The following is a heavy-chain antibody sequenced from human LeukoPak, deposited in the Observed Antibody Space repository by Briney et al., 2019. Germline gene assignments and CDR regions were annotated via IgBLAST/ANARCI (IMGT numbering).Heavy chain of an antibody. CDR1: GFTFSRYW. J-gene: IGHJ4*02. Sequence: GGSLRLSCAASGFTFSRYWMNWVRQAPGKGLEWVSYITLSSTTIYYAVSVKGRFTISRDNAKNSLCLQMNSLRAEDTAVYYCAREPSYSSSWYTSCDYWGQGTLVTVSS. CDR2: ITLSSTTI. CDR3: AREPSYSSSWYTSCDY. V-gene: IGHV3-48*01. D-gene: IGHD6-13*01.